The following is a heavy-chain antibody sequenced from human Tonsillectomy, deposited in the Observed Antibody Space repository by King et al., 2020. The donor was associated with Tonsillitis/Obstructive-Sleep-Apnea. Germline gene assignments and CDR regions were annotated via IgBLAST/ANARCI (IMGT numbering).Heavy chain of an antibody. D-gene: IGHD2-2*01. Sequence: VQLVESGGGLGKPGGSLRLSCAASGFTFSSYSMNWVRQAPGKGLVCVSSISSSSSYIYYADSVKGRFTISRDNAKNSLYLQMNSLRAEDTAVYYCARHCSSTSCRLFDYWGQGTLVTVSS. CDR2: ISSSSSYI. J-gene: IGHJ4*02. CDR3: ARHCSSTSCRLFDY. CDR1: GFTFSSYS. V-gene: IGHV3-21*01.